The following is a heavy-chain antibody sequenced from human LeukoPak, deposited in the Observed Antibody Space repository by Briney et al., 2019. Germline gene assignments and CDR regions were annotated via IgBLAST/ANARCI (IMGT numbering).Heavy chain of an antibody. V-gene: IGHV6-1*01. CDR3: ARTPCGGDCYAPDAFDI. CDR1: GDSVSSNSAA. D-gene: IGHD2-21*01. CDR2: TYYRSKWYN. J-gene: IGHJ3*02. Sequence: SQTLSLTCAISGDSVSSNSAAWNWIRQSPSRGLEWLGRTYYRSKWYNDYAVSVKSRITINPDTSKNQFSLQLNSVTPEDTAVYYCARTPCGGDCYAPDAFDIWGQGTMVTVSS.